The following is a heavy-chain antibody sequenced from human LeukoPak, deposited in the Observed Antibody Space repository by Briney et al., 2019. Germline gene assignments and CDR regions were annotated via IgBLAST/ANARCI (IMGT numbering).Heavy chain of an antibody. J-gene: IGHJ4*02. CDR3: ARGIPSFTLFGVVIY. CDR2: INPTNGGT. D-gene: IGHD3-3*01. Sequence: ASVKVSCKTSGYNFPGYDIHGVRQAPGHGPEWMGLINPTNGGTEYAQRFQGRVTMTRDTSISTAFMELSGLRSDDTAVYYCARGIPSFTLFGVVIYWGQGTAVTVSS. V-gene: IGHV1-2*02. CDR1: GYNFPGYD.